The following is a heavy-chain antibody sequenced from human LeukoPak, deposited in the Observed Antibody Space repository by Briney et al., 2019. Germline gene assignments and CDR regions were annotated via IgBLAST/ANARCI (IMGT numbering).Heavy chain of an antibody. CDR1: GFTFSSAW. D-gene: IGHD4-17*01. CDR2: IGGSSSSL. CDR3: AKEAGQDYGALDAFDV. V-gene: IGHV3-21*01. Sequence: GGSLRLSCAASGFTFSSAWMTWVRQAPGKGLEWVSSIGGSSSSLYYAESVKGRFTISRDNARNSLYLQMNSLRAEDTAVYYCAKEAGQDYGALDAFDVWGQGTMVTVSS. J-gene: IGHJ3*01.